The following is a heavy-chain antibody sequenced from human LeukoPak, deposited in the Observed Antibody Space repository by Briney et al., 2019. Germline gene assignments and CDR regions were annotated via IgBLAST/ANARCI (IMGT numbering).Heavy chain of an antibody. D-gene: IGHD6-13*01. V-gene: IGHV1-18*01. J-gene: IGHJ4*02. CDR1: GYMFTAYG. CDR2: SSKYNGNT. CDR3: VRSTAAPTIAAAYDY. Sequence: ASVKVSCKASGYMFTAYGISWVRQAPGQGLEWMGWSSKYNGNTKYAQKLHGRVTMNTDTSTSTAYMELRSLRSDDTAVYYCVRSTAAPTIAAAYDYWGQGTLVIVSS.